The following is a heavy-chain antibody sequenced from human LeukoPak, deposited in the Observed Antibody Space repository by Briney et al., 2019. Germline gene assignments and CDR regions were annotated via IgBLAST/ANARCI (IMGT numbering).Heavy chain of an antibody. D-gene: IGHD3-10*01. CDR2: ISWNSGSI. J-gene: IGHJ4*02. CDR3: AKDRYGSGTRGYFDY. Sequence: GGSLRLSCAASGFTFDDYAMHWVRQAPGKGLEWVSGISWNSGSIGYADSVKGRFTISRDNAKNSLYLQMNSLRAEDTALYYCAKDRYGSGTRGYFDYWGQGTLVTVSS. V-gene: IGHV3-9*01. CDR1: GFTFDDYA.